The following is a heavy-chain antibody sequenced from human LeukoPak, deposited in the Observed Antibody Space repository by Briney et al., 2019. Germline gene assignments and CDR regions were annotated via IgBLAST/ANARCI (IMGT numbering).Heavy chain of an antibody. J-gene: IGHJ4*02. CDR3: ARAYTYYYDSKGSFDY. CDR2: IYTSGST. V-gene: IGHV4-61*02. CDR1: GGSISSGSYY. D-gene: IGHD3-22*01. Sequence: SQTLSLTCTVSGGSISSGSYYWSWIRQPAGKGLEWIGRIYTSGSTNYNPSLKSRVTISVDTSKNQFSLKLSSVTAADTAVYYCARAYTYYYDSKGSFDYWGQGTLVTVSS.